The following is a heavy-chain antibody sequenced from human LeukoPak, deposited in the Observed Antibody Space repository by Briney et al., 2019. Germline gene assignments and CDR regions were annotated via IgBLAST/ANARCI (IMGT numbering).Heavy chain of an antibody. Sequence: GGSLRLSCAASGFTFSSYGMSWVRQAPGKGLEWVSAISGSGGSTYYADSVKGRFTISRDNSKNTLYLQMNSLRAEDTAVYYCAKTDQRNYYGSGSYLGWGQGTLVTVSS. CDR2: ISGSGGST. V-gene: IGHV3-23*01. J-gene: IGHJ4*02. D-gene: IGHD3-10*01. CDR3: AKTDQRNYYGSGSYLG. CDR1: GFTFSSYG.